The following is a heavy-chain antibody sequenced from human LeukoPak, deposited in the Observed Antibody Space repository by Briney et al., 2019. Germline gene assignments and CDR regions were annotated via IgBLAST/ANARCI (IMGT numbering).Heavy chain of an antibody. J-gene: IGHJ3*02. Sequence: ASVKVSCKVSGYTLAELSMHWVRQAPGKGLEWMGGFDPEDGETIYAQKFQGRVTMTEDTSTDTANMELSSLRSEDTAVYYCATDLSTMVRGVMGAFDIWGQGTMVTVSS. CDR3: ATDLSTMVRGVMGAFDI. V-gene: IGHV1-24*01. CDR2: FDPEDGET. D-gene: IGHD3-10*01. CDR1: GYTLAELS.